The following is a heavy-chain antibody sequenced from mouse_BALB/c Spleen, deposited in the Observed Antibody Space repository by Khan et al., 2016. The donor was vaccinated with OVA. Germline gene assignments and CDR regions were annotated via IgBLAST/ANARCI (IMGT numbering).Heavy chain of an antibody. Sequence: VQLKESGAELVRPGALVNLSCKASGFAIKDYYMHWVKQRPEQGLEWIGWIDPENDNTRYDPKFQGKASITSDTSSNTAYLQLSSLTSEDAAVYYCGRGGYSPGFAYWGQGTLVTVSA. J-gene: IGHJ3*01. CDR2: IDPENDNT. V-gene: IGHV14-1*02. D-gene: IGHD2-3*01. CDR1: GFAIKDYY. CDR3: GRGGYSPGFAY.